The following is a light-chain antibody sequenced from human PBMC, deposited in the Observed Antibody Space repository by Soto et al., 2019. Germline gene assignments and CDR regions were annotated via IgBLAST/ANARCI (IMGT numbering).Light chain of an antibody. CDR3: QQYNSLWT. Sequence: DIQMTQSPSTLSASVGDRVTITCRASQSISSWLAWYQQKPGKAPKLLIYKASSLERGVPSRFSASGYGAEFTLTISSLQPDDFATYYCQQYNSLWTFGQGTKVDIK. CDR1: QSISSW. CDR2: KAS. J-gene: IGKJ1*01. V-gene: IGKV1-5*03.